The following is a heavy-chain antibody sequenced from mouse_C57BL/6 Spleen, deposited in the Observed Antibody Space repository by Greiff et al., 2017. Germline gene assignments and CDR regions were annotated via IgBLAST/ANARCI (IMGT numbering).Heavy chain of an antibody. V-gene: IGHV5-17*01. CDR1: GFTFSDYG. CDR3: ARPNDGYLPDWFAY. Sequence: EVKVVESGGGLVKPGGSLKLSSAASGFTFSDYGMHWVRQAPEKGLEWVAYISSGSSTIYYADTVKGRFTISRDNAKNTLFLQMTSLRSEDTAMYYCARPNDGYLPDWFAYWGQGTLVTVSA. CDR2: ISSGSSTI. J-gene: IGHJ3*01. D-gene: IGHD2-3*01.